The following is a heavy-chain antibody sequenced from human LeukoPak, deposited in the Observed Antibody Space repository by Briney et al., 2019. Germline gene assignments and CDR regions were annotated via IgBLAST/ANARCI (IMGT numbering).Heavy chain of an antibody. V-gene: IGHV3-23*01. D-gene: IGHD4-23*01. CDR2: ISGSGGST. CDR3: AKVSGGNSDAFDI. Sequence: GASLRLSCAASGFTFSSYAMSWVRQAPRKGLEWVSAISGSGGSTYYADSVKGRFTISRDNSKNTLYLQMNSLRAEDTAVYYCAKVSGGNSDAFDIWGQGTMVTVSS. CDR1: GFTFSSYA. J-gene: IGHJ3*02.